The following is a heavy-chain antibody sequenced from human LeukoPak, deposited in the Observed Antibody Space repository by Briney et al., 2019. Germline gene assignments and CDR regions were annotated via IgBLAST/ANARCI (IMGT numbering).Heavy chain of an antibody. J-gene: IGHJ4*02. Sequence: GGSLRLSCAASGFTFSSYWMSWVRQAPGKGLEWVTIISYDGSINYYADSVKGRFTISRDNSNNTLYLQMNSLRAEDTAVYYCARASRGYNYGSPDYWGQGTLVTVSS. D-gene: IGHD5-18*01. V-gene: IGHV3-30*03. CDR3: ARASRGYNYGSPDY. CDR1: GFTFSSYW. CDR2: ISYDGSIN.